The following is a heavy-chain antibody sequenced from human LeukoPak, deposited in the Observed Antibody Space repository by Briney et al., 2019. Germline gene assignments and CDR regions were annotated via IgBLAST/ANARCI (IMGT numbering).Heavy chain of an antibody. J-gene: IGHJ4*02. CDR2: ISAYNGNT. D-gene: IGHD3-22*01. Sequence: ASVKVSCKASGYTFTSYGISWVRQAPGQGLEWMGWISAYNGNTNYAQKLQGRVTMTTDTSTSTAYMELRSLRSDDTAVYYCARVQLGYYDSSGYFSDYWGQGTLVTVSS. CDR1: GYTFTSYG. V-gene: IGHV1-18*01. CDR3: ARVQLGYYDSSGYFSDY.